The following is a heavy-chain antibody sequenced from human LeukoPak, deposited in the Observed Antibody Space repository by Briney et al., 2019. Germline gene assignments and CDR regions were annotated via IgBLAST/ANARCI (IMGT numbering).Heavy chain of an antibody. CDR3: ARERSGWYIFDY. CDR2: INPNSGGT. V-gene: IGHV1-2*02. D-gene: IGHD6-19*01. Sequence: ASVKVSCKASGYTFTGYYMHWVRQAPGQGLEWMGWINPNSGGTNYAQKFQGRVTMTRDTSISTAYMELSRLRSDDTAVYYCARERSGWYIFDYWCQGTLVTVSS. CDR1: GYTFTGYY. J-gene: IGHJ4*02.